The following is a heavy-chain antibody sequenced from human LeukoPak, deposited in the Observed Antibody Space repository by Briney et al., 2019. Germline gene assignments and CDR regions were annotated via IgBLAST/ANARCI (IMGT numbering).Heavy chain of an antibody. J-gene: IGHJ3*02. CDR3: AREPPIYYDCSGYYYGRAFDI. Sequence: ASVKVSCKASGYTFTSYDINWVRQATGQGLEWMGWMNPNSGNTGYAQKFQGRVTMTRNTSISTAYMELSSLRSEDTAVYYCAREPPIYYDCSGYYYGRAFDIWGQGTMVTVSS. CDR2: MNPNSGNT. D-gene: IGHD3-22*01. V-gene: IGHV1-8*01. CDR1: GYTFTSYD.